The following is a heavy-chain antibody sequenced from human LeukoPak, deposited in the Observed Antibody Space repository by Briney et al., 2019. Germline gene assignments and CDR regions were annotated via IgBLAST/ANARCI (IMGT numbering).Heavy chain of an antibody. Sequence: GGSLRLSCAASGFTFSNAWMSWVRQAPGKWLEWVGRVKSKTDGGTTDYAAPVKGRFTISRDDSKNTLYLQMNSLKTEDTDVYYCTTGAGGSDDAFDIWGQGTMVTVSS. J-gene: IGHJ3*02. V-gene: IGHV3-15*01. CDR3: TTGAGGSDDAFDI. CDR1: GFTFSNAW. D-gene: IGHD3-10*01. CDR2: VKSKTDGGTT.